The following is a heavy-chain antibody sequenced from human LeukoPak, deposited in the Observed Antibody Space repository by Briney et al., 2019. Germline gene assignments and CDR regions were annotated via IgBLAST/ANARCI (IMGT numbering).Heavy chain of an antibody. J-gene: IGHJ3*02. CDR2: IIPILGIA. CDR3: ARGYSYGPDDAFDI. CDR1: GGTFSSYA. V-gene: IGHV1-69*04. Sequence: SVKVSCKASGGTFSSYAISWVRQAPGQGLEWMGRIIPILGIANYAQKFQGRVTITADKSTSTAYIELSSLRSEDTAVYYCARGYSYGPDDAFDIWGQGTMVTVSS. D-gene: IGHD5-18*01.